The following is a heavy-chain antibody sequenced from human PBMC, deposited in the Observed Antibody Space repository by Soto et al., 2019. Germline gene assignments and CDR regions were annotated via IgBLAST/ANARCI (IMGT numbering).Heavy chain of an antibody. CDR2: IYYSGST. Sequence: SETLSLTCTVSGGSISSYYWSWIRQPPGKGLEWIGYIYYSGSTYYNPSLKSRVTISVDTSKNQFSLKLSSVTAADTAVYYCARVSLVAASTGYYYGMDVWGQGTTVTVSS. V-gene: IGHV4-59*12. J-gene: IGHJ6*02. CDR1: GGSISSYY. CDR3: ARVSLVAASTGYYYGMDV. D-gene: IGHD2-15*01.